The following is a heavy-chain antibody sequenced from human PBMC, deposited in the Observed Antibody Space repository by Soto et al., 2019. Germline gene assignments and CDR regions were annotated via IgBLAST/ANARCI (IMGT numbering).Heavy chain of an antibody. CDR2: ISYDGSNK. D-gene: IGHD2-21*01. Sequence: QVQLVESGGGVVQPGRSLRLSCAASGFTFSSYGMHWVRQAPGKGLEWVAVISYDGSNKYYADSVKGRFTISRDNSKNTLYLQMNSLRAEDTAVYYCAKDMGYIVGMDVWGQGTTVTVSS. CDR1: GFTFSSYG. J-gene: IGHJ6*02. CDR3: AKDMGYIVGMDV. V-gene: IGHV3-30*18.